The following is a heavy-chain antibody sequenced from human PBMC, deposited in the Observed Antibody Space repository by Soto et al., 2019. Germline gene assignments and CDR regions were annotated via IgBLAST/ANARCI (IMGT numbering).Heavy chain of an antibody. Sequence: QVQLQESGPGLVKPSPTLSLTCAVSGGSISSHDYYWSWIRQPPGKGREGIGYIYYSGSTYYNPSLKSRVTISVDTSKNQFSVKLSSVTAADTAVYYCAREKAYDFWSGENWFDPWGQGTLVTVSS. CDR3: AREKAYDFWSGENWFDP. CDR2: IYYSGST. J-gene: IGHJ5*02. V-gene: IGHV4-30-4*01. D-gene: IGHD3-3*01. CDR1: GGSISSHDYY.